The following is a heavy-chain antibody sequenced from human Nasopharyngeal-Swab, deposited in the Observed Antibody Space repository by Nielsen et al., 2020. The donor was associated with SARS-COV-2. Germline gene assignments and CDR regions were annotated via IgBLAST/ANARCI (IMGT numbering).Heavy chain of an antibody. Sequence: GESLKISCAASGFTFSSYGMHWVRQAPGKGLEWVAFIRYDGSNKYYADSVKGRFTISRDNAKNSLYLQMNSLRAEDTAVYYCARDSLDPDYYGVVGFDYWGQGTLVTVSS. J-gene: IGHJ4*02. V-gene: IGHV3-30*02. CDR1: GFTFSSYG. D-gene: IGHD3-10*01. CDR2: IRYDGSNK. CDR3: ARDSLDPDYYGVVGFDY.